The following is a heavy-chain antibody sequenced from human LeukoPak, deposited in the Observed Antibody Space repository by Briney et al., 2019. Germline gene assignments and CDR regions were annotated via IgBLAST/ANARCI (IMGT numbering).Heavy chain of an antibody. CDR3: ARDNYDFWSGLYYGMDV. Sequence: SETLSLTCTVSGVSVSSGSYYWSWIRQPPGKGLEWIGYIYYSGSTNYNPSLKSRVTISVDTSKNQFSLKLSSVTAADTAVYYCARDNYDFWSGLYYGMDVWGQGTTVTVSS. CDR2: IYYSGST. CDR1: GVSVSSGSYY. J-gene: IGHJ6*02. V-gene: IGHV4-61*01. D-gene: IGHD3-3*01.